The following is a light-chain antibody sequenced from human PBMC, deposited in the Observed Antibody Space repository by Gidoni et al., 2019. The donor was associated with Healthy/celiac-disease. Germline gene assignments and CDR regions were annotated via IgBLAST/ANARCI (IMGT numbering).Light chain of an antibody. CDR1: QSCSSN. Sequence: EIVMTQSPATLSVSPGERATLPCRASQSCSSNLAWYQQKPGQAPRLLIYGASTRATGIPARFSGSGSGTEFTLTISSLQSEDFAVYYCQQYNNWPPTWTFGQGTKVEIK. V-gene: IGKV3-15*01. J-gene: IGKJ1*01. CDR3: QQYNNWPPTWT. CDR2: GAS.